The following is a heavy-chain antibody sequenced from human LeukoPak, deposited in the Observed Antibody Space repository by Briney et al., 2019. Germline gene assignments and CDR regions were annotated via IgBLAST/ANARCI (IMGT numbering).Heavy chain of an antibody. CDR3: TREAIATGYAYD. J-gene: IGHJ4*02. Sequence: QTGGTLRLSYPATGFSFSSYALSWVRQAPGKGLEWVSAISSGGDRTYYADSVTGRFTISRDNSKNMLFLQMSSLRAEDAAMYYCTREAIATGYAYDWGQGTLVTVFS. V-gene: IGHV3-23*01. D-gene: IGHD3-16*01. CDR2: ISSGGDRT. CDR1: GFSFSSYA.